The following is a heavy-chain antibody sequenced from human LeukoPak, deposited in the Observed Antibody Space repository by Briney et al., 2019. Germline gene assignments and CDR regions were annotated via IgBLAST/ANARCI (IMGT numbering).Heavy chain of an antibody. Sequence: GSLRLSCAASGFTFSTYWMTWVRQAPGKGLEWIGSIYYSGSTYYNPSLKSRVTISVDTSKNQFSLKLSSVTAADTAVYYCASRDGWSGSYHEFDPWGQGTLVTVSS. D-gene: IGHD1-26*01. CDR3: ASRDGWSGSYHEFDP. V-gene: IGHV4-38-2*01. J-gene: IGHJ5*02. CDR1: GFTFSTYW. CDR2: IYYSGST.